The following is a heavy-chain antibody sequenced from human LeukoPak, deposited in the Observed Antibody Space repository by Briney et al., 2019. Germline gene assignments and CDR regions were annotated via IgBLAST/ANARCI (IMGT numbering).Heavy chain of an antibody. CDR1: GYTFSTYW. J-gene: IGHJ4*02. Sequence: GGSLRLSCAASGYTFSTYWMHWVHQAPGKGLLWVSGIRSDGSSTIYADSVKGRFTISRDNARNTLYLQVNSLRAEDTAVYYCARDSSGWGFDYWGQGSLVTVSS. D-gene: IGHD6-25*01. CDR2: IRSDGSST. V-gene: IGHV3-74*01. CDR3: ARDSSGWGFDY.